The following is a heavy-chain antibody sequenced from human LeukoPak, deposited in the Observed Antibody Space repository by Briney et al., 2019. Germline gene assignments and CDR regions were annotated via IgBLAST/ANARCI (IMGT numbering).Heavy chain of an antibody. CDR2: IYYSGST. J-gene: IGHJ5*02. D-gene: IGHD2-2*01. CDR3: ARRGYCSSTSCYEYWFDP. V-gene: IGHV4-39*01. Sequence: PSETLSLTCTVSGGSISISSYYWGWIRQPPGKGLEWIGIIYYSGSTYYNPSLKSRLTISVDTSKNQFSLKLGSVTATDTAVYYCARRGYCSSTSCYEYWFDPWGQGTLVTVSS. CDR1: GGSISISSYY.